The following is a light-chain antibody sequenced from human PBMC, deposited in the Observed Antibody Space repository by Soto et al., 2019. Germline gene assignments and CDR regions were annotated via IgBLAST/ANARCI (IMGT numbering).Light chain of an antibody. Sequence: QSALTQPRSVSGSPGQSVTISCTGTSSDVGGYNYVSWYQQQPGKAPKLMIYDVSKRPSGVPDRFSGSKSGNTASLTISGVQDEDEADYHCCSYAVSFVVFGGGTKLTVL. CDR2: DVS. CDR3: CSYAVSFVV. J-gene: IGLJ2*01. CDR1: SSDVGGYNY. V-gene: IGLV2-11*01.